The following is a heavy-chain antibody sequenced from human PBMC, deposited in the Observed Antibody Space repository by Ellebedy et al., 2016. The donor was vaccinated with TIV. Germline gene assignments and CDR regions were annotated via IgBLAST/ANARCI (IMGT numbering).Heavy chain of an antibody. V-gene: IGHV3-7*01. J-gene: IGHJ5*02. Sequence: GESLKISCAASGFTFSTYSMSWVRQAPGKGLEFVASIKQGGSEEYHVDSVKGRFTISRDNAKNSLYLQMNSLGAEDTAVYYCARGGGSSWYEGNWFDPWGQGTLVTVSS. CDR3: ARGGGSSWYEGNWFDP. CDR1: GFTFSTYS. CDR2: IKQGGSEE. D-gene: IGHD6-13*01.